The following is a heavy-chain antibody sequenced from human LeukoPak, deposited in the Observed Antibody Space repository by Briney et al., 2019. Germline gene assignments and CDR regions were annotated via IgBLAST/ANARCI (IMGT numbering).Heavy chain of an antibody. Sequence: ASVKVSRKASGYTFTGYYMHWVRQAPGQGLEWMGWINPNSGGTNYAQKFQGRVTMTRDTSISTAHMELSRLRSDDTAVYYCAIVVEDYDFWSGYNYWGQGTLVTVSS. J-gene: IGHJ4*02. CDR1: GYTFTGYY. V-gene: IGHV1-2*02. CDR3: AIVVEDYDFWSGYNY. CDR2: INPNSGGT. D-gene: IGHD3-3*01.